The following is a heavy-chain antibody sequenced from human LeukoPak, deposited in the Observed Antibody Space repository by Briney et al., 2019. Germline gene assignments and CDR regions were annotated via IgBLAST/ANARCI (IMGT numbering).Heavy chain of an antibody. CDR2: IIPIFGTA. CDR3: ARDNYPIFGVVITLSY. J-gene: IGHJ4*02. D-gene: IGHD3-3*01. Sequence: ASVKVSCKASGGTFSSYAISWVRQAPGQGLEWMGRIIPIFGTANYAQKFQGGVTITTDESTSTAYMELSSLRSEDTAVYYCARDNYPIFGVVITLSYWGQGTLVTVSS. CDR1: GGTFSSYA. V-gene: IGHV1-69*05.